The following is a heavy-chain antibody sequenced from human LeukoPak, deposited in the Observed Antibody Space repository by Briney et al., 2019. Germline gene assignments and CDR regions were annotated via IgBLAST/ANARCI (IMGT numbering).Heavy chain of an antibody. CDR2: IRYDGSNK. CDR3: AKVDSSGYYHHFDY. Sequence: GGSLRLSCAASGFTFSSYGMHWVRQAPGKGLEWVAFIRYDGSNKYYAGSVKGRFTISRDNSKNTLYLQMNSLRPEDTAVYYCAKVDSSGYYHHFDYWGQGTLVTVSS. D-gene: IGHD3-22*01. CDR1: GFTFSSYG. J-gene: IGHJ4*02. V-gene: IGHV3-30*02.